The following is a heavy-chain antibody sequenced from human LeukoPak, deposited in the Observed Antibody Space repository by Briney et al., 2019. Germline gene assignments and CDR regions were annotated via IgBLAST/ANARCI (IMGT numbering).Heavy chain of an antibody. CDR2: IYHSGST. J-gene: IGHJ3*02. D-gene: IGHD3-9*01. CDR1: GGSISSSNW. Sequence: SGTLSLTCAVSGGSISSSNWWSWVRQPPGKGLEWIGEIYHSGSTNYNPSLKSRVTISVDKSKNQFSLKLSSMTAADTAVYYCARGRHYDILTGYYGKAFDIWGQGTMVTVSS. V-gene: IGHV4-4*02. CDR3: ARGRHYDILTGYYGKAFDI.